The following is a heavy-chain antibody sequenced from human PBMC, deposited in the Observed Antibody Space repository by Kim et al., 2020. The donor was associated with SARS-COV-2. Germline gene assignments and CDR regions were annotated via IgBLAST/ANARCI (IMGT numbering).Heavy chain of an antibody. D-gene: IGHD3-10*01. CDR3: ARGPDMVSDY. J-gene: IGHJ4*02. CDR1: GGSFSGYY. Sequence: SETLSLTCAVYGGSFSGYYWSWIRQPPGKGLEWIGEINHSGSTNYNPSLKSRVTISVDTSKNQFSLKLSSVTAADTAVYYCARGPDMVSDYWGQGTLVTVSS. V-gene: IGHV4-34*01. CDR2: INHSGST.